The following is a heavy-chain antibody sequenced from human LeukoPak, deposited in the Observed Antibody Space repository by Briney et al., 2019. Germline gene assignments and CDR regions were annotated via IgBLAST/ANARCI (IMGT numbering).Heavy chain of an antibody. CDR1: GFTFSSYN. CDR3: AELGITMIGGV. J-gene: IGHJ6*04. V-gene: IGHV3-21*01. CDR2: ITSSGTYI. Sequence: AGGSLRLSCAASGFTFSSYNMNWVRQAPGKAMEWVSSITSSGTYIFYADSVKGRFTISRDNAKNSLYLQMNSLRAEDTAVYYCAELGITMIGGVWGKGTTVTISS. D-gene: IGHD3-10*02.